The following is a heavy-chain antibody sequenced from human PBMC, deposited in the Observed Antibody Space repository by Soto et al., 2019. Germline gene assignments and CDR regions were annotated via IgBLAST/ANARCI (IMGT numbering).Heavy chain of an antibody. J-gene: IGHJ6*03. D-gene: IGHD4-17*01. V-gene: IGHV4-34*01. CDR2: INHSGST. Sequence: QVQLQQWGAGLLKPSETLSLTCAVYGGSFSGYHWSWIRQPPGKGLEWIGEINHSGSTNYNPSLKCRVTVSIDTSKNQFSLKLSSVTAADTAVYYCARAVGDYVGDYYYFYMDVWDTGTTVTVSS. CDR1: GGSFSGYH. CDR3: ARAVGDYVGDYYYFYMDV.